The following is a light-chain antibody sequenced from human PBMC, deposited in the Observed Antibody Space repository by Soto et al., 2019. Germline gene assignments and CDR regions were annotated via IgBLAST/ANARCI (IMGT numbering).Light chain of an antibody. Sequence: DIVMTQSPLSLPVTPGEPASISCRSSQSLLHSNGYNYLDWYLQKPGQSPQLLIYLGSNRASGVPDRFSGSGSGADFTLKISRVDAEDVGVYYCFLALQVPLYPFGQETKVDIX. CDR1: QSLLHSNGYNY. CDR2: LGS. CDR3: FLALQVPLYP. J-gene: IGKJ2*01. V-gene: IGKV2-28*01.